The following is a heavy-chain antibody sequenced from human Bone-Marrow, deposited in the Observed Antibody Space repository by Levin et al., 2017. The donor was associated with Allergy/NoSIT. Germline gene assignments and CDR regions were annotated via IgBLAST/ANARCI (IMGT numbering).Heavy chain of an antibody. CDR2: LNGDGSST. CDR3: ARAGSNWKIDY. CDR1: GFTFGVYW. Sequence: PGGSLRLSCAASGFTFGVYWMHWVRQAPGKGLVWVSRLNGDGSSTNYADSVAGRFTISRDNAKNTLSLQMNSLRADDTAVYFCARAGSNWKIDYWGQGTLVTVSS. J-gene: IGHJ4*02. V-gene: IGHV3-74*01. D-gene: IGHD1-20*01.